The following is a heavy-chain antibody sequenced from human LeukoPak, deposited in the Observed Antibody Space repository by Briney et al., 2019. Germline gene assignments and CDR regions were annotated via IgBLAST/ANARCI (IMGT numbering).Heavy chain of an antibody. D-gene: IGHD3-22*01. CDR1: VYTFTGYY. Sequence: ASVKVSCKASVYTFTGYYMHWVRQAPGQGLEWVVWINPNSCCRNYAHKVEGRVTMNRDTSISTAYMELTRLRSDDTAVYYCPRNLGYYYDRSGYSPIDYWGQGTLVTVSS. V-gene: IGHV1-2*07. CDR2: INPNSCCR. CDR3: PRNLGYYYDRSGYSPIDY. J-gene: IGHJ4*02.